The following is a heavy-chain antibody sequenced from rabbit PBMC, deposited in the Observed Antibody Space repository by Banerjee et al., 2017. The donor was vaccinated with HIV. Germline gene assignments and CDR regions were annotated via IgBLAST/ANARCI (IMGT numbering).Heavy chain of an antibody. Sequence: QEQLEESGGGLVKPEGSLTLTCKASGFSFSNKYVMCWVRQAPGKGLEWIGCINTSSGNTVYATWAKGRFTISKTSWTTVTLQMTSLTAADTATYFCARGIYVGTSWDLWGQGTLVTVS. J-gene: IGHJ3*01. CDR2: INTSSGNT. D-gene: IGHD4-2*01. CDR3: ARGIYVGTSWDL. CDR1: GFSFSNKYV. V-gene: IGHV1S45*01.